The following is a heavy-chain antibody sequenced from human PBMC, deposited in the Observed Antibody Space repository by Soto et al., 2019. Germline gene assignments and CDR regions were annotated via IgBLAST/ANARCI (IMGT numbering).Heavy chain of an antibody. CDR3: ARWPNYYDSSTYYRQEYFDY. Sequence: ASGGTFSSYAISWVRQAPGKGLEWVANIKQDGSEKYYVDSVKGRFTISRDNAKNSLFLQMNSLRAEDTAVYYCARWPNYYDSSTYYRQEYFDYWGQGTLVTVSS. V-gene: IGHV3-7*01. J-gene: IGHJ4*02. CDR2: IKQDGSEK. CDR1: GGTFSSYA. D-gene: IGHD3-22*01.